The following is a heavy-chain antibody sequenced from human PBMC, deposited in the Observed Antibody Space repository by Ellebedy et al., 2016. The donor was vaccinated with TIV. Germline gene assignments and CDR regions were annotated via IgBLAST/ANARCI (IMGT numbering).Heavy chain of an antibody. CDR1: GGSISSISYY. CDR2: INHSGST. J-gene: IGHJ6*02. V-gene: IGHV4-39*07. Sequence: SETLSLTCTVSGGSISSISYYWGWIRQPPGKGLEWIGEINHSGSTNYNPSLKSRVTISVDTSKNQFSLKLSSVTAADTAVYYCARDPQYYYYGMDVWGQGTTVTVSS. CDR3: ARDPQYYYYGMDV.